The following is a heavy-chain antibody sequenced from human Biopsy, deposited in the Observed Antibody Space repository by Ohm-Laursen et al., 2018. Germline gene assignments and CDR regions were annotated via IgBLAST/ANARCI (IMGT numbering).Heavy chain of an antibody. D-gene: IGHD5-18*01. J-gene: IGHJ4*02. CDR2: IYGDGRT. CDR3: ARGGIVSVHSYGRMGLFYFDS. Sequence: SLRLSCAASGFDVRSNYMSWVRQPPGKGLEWVSFIYGDGRTFYAGSVKDRFTLSRDTSNNLMFLQMDSLRADDTAVYYCARGGIVSVHSYGRMGLFYFDSWGQGILVTVAS. V-gene: IGHV3-53*01. CDR1: GFDVRSNY.